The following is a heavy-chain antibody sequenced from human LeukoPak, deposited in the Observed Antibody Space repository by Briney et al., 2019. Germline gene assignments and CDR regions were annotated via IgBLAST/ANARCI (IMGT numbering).Heavy chain of an antibody. V-gene: IGHV3-21*01. J-gene: IGHJ4*02. Sequence: GGSLRLSCTASGFIFSSYSMNWVRQAPGKGLEWVSSITSSSSYIYYADSVKGRFTISRDNAKNSLFLQMNSLRAEDAAVYYCARDLLYYDSNGGDYWGQGTLVTVSS. CDR1: GFIFSSYS. CDR3: ARDLLYYDSNGGDY. CDR2: ITSSSSYI. D-gene: IGHD3-22*01.